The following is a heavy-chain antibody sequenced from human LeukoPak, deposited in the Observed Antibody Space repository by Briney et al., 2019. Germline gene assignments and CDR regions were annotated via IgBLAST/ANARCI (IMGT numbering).Heavy chain of an antibody. J-gene: IGHJ4*02. D-gene: IGHD2-15*01. CDR3: AREDVVVDS. Sequence: PSETLSLTCTVSAASMSSYYWTWIRQPAGKGLEWIGHIHISGNTNYNPSLKTRVTMSRETSKNQFSLKLSSVADEDTGVYYCAREDVVVDSWGQGILVTVSS. V-gene: IGHV4-4*07. CDR1: AASMSSYY. CDR2: IHISGNT.